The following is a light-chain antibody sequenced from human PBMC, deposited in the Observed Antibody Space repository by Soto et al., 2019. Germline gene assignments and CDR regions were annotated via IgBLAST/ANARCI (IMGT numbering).Light chain of an antibody. CDR2: KAS. J-gene: IGKJ5*01. CDR1: ASQSISRASQSIRRC. V-gene: IGKV1-5*03. CDR3: QQANSFPIT. Sequence: DIRMYQSPSTLSAPEGDKVTITCRASQSISRASQSIRRCLACYQQKAGKAPKVLIYKASSSESGVPTRFSGSGSGTDFTLTISSLQPEDFATYYCQQANSFPITSCQGTLPEVK.